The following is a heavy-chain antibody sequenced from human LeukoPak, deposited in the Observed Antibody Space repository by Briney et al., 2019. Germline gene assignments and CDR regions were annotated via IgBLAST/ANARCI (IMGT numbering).Heavy chain of an antibody. CDR3: ARIPTNAVPSAHNGFDI. Sequence: SETLSLTCAVYGGSFSGYYWSWIRQPPGKGLEWIANIYYSGSTYYNPSLKSRVTISVDTSKNQFSLRLNSVTAADTSIYYCARIPTNAVPSAHNGFDIWGQGTMLTVSS. J-gene: IGHJ3*02. CDR1: GGSFSGYY. CDR2: IYYSGST. V-gene: IGHV4-34*01. D-gene: IGHD6-19*01.